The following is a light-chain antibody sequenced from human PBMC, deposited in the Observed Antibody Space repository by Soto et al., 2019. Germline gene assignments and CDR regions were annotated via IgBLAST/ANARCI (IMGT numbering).Light chain of an antibody. J-gene: IGKJ3*01. CDR2: DAS. V-gene: IGKV3-11*01. CDR1: QSVSSY. CDR3: QQRSHCPPGGFT. Sequence: EIVLTQSPATLSLSPGERATLSCRASQSVSSYLAWYQQKPGQAPRLLIYDASNRATGIPARFSGSGSGTDFTLTISSLEPEDFAVYYCQQRSHCPPGGFTFGPGTKVDIK.